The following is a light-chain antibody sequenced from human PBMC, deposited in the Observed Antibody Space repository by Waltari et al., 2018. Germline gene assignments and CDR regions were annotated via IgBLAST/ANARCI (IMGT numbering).Light chain of an antibody. J-gene: IGLJ3*02. CDR2: QDR. Sequence: SYELTQPPSVSVSPGQTASITCSGDKLGDKYACWYQQKPGQSPVLVIYQDRKRPSGIPERFSGSNSGNTATLTISGTQAMDEADYYCQAWDSSTGWVFGGGTKLTVL. V-gene: IGLV3-1*01. CDR1: KLGDKY. CDR3: QAWDSSTGWV.